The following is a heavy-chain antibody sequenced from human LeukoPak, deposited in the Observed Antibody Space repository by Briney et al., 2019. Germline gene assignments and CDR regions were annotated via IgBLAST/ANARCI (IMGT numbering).Heavy chain of an antibody. D-gene: IGHD2-15*01. CDR3: AKEASSYSYFDY. V-gene: IGHV3-23*01. J-gene: IGHJ4*02. CDR1: GFTFSTYA. Sequence: PGGSLRLSCAASGFTFSTYAMSWVRQAPGKGLEWVSAIRGGGGSASYGGSVKGRFTISRDNSQNTLYLQMNSLRAEDTAVYYCAKEASSYSYFDYWGQGTLVTVSS. CDR2: IRGGGGSA.